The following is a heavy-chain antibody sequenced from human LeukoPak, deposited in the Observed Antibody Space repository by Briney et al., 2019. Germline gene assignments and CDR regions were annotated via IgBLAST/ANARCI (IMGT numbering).Heavy chain of an antibody. D-gene: IGHD3-10*01. CDR3: ARDPTMVRGVIRDY. Sequence: SVKVSCKASGGTFSSYAISWVRQAPGQRLEWMGKIIPILGITNYAQKFQGRVTITADKSTSTAYMELSSLRSEDTAVYYCARDPTMVRGVIRDYWGQGTLVTVSS. CDR2: IIPILGIT. CDR1: GGTFSSYA. J-gene: IGHJ4*02. V-gene: IGHV1-69*04.